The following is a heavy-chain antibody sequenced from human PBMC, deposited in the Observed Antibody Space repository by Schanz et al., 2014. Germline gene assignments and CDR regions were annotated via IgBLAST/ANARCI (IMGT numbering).Heavy chain of an antibody. V-gene: IGHV1-2*02. J-gene: IGHJ2*01. CDR1: GYVFTAYS. D-gene: IGHD1-1*01. Sequence: QGHLVQSGAEVKEPGASVQVSCKASGYVFTAYSMHWVRQAPGQGLEWMGVTNPNGGAEFAQKFQGRISMTRDTSTPTVYMELSSLTSDDTAVYFCARDVGRPGHFWYFDLWGRGTLVTVSS. CDR2: TNPNGGA. CDR3: ARDVGRPGHFWYFDL.